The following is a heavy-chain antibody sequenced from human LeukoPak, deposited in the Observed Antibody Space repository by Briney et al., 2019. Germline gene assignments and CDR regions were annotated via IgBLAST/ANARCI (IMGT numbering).Heavy chain of an antibody. D-gene: IGHD1-1*01. CDR3: ARHKYKRLGPLDFDY. V-gene: IGHV7-4-1*02. J-gene: IGHJ4*02. CDR1: GYTFTSYA. Sequence: GASVKVSCKASGYTFTSYAMNWVRQAPGQGLEWMGWINTNTGNPTYAQGFTGRFAFSLDTSVSTAYLQISSLKAEDTAVYYCARHKYKRLGPLDFDYWGQGTLVTVSS. CDR2: INTNTGNP.